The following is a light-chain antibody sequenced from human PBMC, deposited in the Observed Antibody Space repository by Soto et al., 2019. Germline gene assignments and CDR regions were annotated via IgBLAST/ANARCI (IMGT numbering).Light chain of an antibody. CDR3: SSYTSSSTYV. J-gene: IGLJ1*01. CDR1: SSDVGGYNY. V-gene: IGLV2-14*01. Sequence: QSVLTQPASVSGVPGQSITSSCTGTSSDVGGYNYVSWYQQHPGKAPKLMIYEVSNRPSGVSNRFSGSKSGNTASLTISGLQAEDEADYYCSSYTSSSTYVFGTGTKVTVL. CDR2: EVS.